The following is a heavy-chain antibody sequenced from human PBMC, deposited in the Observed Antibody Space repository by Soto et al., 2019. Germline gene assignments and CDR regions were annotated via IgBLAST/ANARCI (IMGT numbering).Heavy chain of an antibody. J-gene: IGHJ6*03. CDR1: GYSLTELS. V-gene: IGHV1-24*01. CDR3: ATIRGGWKDGTGYYYYMDV. Sequence: QDQLVQSGAEVKKPGASVKVSCKVSGYSLTELSIHWVRQAPGEGLEWMGGFHPEDAETIYAQKFQGRVTMTDDTSTDTAYMDLSSLRSEDTAVYYCATIRGGWKDGTGYYYYMDVWGQGTTVTVSS. CDR2: FHPEDAET. D-gene: IGHD1-1*01.